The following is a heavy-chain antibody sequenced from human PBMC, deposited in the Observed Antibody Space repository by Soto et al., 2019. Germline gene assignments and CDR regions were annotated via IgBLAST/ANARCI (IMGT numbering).Heavy chain of an antibody. CDR3: ARTSYYYGSGSLPRGMDV. CDR1: GGSFSGYY. Sequence: TLSLTCAVYGGSFSGYYWSWIRQPPGKGLEWIGEINHSGSTNYNPSLKSRVTISVDTSKNQFSLKLSSVTAADTAVYCCARTSYYYGSGSLPRGMDVWGQGTTVTVSS. CDR2: INHSGST. D-gene: IGHD3-10*01. J-gene: IGHJ6*02. V-gene: IGHV4-34*01.